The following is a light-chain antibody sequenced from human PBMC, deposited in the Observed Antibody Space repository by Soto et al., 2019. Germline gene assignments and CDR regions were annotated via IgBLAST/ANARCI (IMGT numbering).Light chain of an antibody. CDR3: SSSTSSSTPYYV. CDR2: EVS. CDR1: SSDVGGYNY. J-gene: IGLJ1*01. V-gene: IGLV2-14*01. Sequence: QSALTQPASVSGSPGQSITISCTGTSSDVGGYNYVSWYQQHPGKAPKLMIYEVSNRPSGVSNRFSGSKSGNTASLTISGLQAEDEADYYCSSSTSSSTPYYVFGTGIKLTVL.